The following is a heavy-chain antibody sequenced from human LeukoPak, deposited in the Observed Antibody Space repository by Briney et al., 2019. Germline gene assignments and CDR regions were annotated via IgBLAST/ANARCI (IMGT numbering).Heavy chain of an antibody. CDR3: ARDYSSGWYLFDP. D-gene: IGHD6-19*01. CDR2: INPNSGGT. CDR1: GYTFTGYY. V-gene: IGHV1-2*02. Sequence: ASVKVSCKASGYTFTGYYMHWVRQAPGQGLEWMGWINPNSGGTNYAQKFQGRVTMTRDTSISTAYMELSRLRSDDTAVYYCARDYSSGWYLFDPWGQGTLVTVSS. J-gene: IGHJ5*02.